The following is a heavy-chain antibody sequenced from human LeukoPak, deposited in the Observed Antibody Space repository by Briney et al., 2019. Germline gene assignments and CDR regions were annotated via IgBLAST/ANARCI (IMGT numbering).Heavy chain of an antibody. CDR2: IRPDGGDK. J-gene: IGHJ4*02. Sequence: PGGSLSHPCAASGFIFSTYGMHWVRQAPGKGLEWVAFIRPDGGDKSYAGSVKGRFTISRDNSKNTLYLQMNTLRPEDTAVYYCGKHVSSSDYWGQGTLVSVSS. CDR1: GFIFSTYG. V-gene: IGHV3-30*02. CDR3: GKHVSSSDY. D-gene: IGHD6-6*01.